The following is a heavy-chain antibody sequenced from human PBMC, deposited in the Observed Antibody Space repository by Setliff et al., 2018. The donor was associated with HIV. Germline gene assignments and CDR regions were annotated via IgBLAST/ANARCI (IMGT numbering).Heavy chain of an antibody. J-gene: IGHJ4*02. CDR2: INPSTGST. D-gene: IGHD6-19*01. Sequence: ASVKVSCKASGYTFTSYYLYWVRQAPGQGLEWMGIINPSTGSTSYAQKFQGRVTVTRDTSTSTVYLELSSLRSEDTAVYYCARVGGGQWLYYWGQGTLVTVSS. CDR1: GYTFTSYY. CDR3: ARVGGGQWLYY. V-gene: IGHV1-46*01.